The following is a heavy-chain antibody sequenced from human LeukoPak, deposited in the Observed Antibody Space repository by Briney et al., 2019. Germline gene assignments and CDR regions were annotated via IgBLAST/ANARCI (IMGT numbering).Heavy chain of an antibody. V-gene: IGHV1-18*01. CDR2: ISAYNGNT. CDR3: ARDHQQLGAFDI. CDR1: GYTVTSYG. D-gene: IGHD6-13*01. Sequence: ASVKVSCKASGYTVTSYGISWVRQTPGQALEWMGWISAYNGNTNYAQKLQGRVTMTTDTSTSTAYMELRSLRSDDTAVYYCARDHQQLGAFDIWGQGTMVTVSS. J-gene: IGHJ3*02.